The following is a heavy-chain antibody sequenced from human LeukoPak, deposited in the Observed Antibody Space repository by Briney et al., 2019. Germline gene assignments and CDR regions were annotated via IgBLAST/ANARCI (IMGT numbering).Heavy chain of an antibody. D-gene: IGHD4-17*01. CDR1: GGSISSSSYY. V-gene: IGHV4-39*01. CDR2: IYYSGST. Sequence: SETLSLTCTVSGGSISSSSYYWGWIRQPPGKGLEWIGSIYYSGSTYYNPSLKSRVTISVDTSKNQFSLKLSSVTAADTAVYYCARVTRTFRYGDYVDYFDYWGQGTLVTVSS. CDR3: ARVTRTFRYGDYVDYFDY. J-gene: IGHJ4*02.